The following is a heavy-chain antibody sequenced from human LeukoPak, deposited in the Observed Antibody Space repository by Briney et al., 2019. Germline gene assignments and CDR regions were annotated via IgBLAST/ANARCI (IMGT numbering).Heavy chain of an antibody. V-gene: IGHV1-2*04. J-gene: IGHJ4*02. D-gene: IGHD2-2*01. CDR1: GYTFTGYY. CDR3: ARAPFNEGPKQVVPAAPLDY. Sequence: ASVKVSCKASGYTFTGYYMHWVRQAPGQGLEWMGWINPNSGGTNYAQKFQGWVTMTRDTSISTAYMELSRLRSDDTAVYYCARAPFNEGPKQVVPAAPLDYWGQGTLVTVSS. CDR2: INPNSGGT.